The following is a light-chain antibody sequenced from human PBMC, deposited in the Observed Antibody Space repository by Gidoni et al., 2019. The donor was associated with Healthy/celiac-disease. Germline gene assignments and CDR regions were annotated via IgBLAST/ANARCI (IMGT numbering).Light chain of an antibody. CDR2: SNN. J-gene: IGLJ3*02. V-gene: IGLV1-44*01. Sequence: QSVLTQPPSASGTPGQRVTISCSGSRSHIGSNTVNWYQQRPGTAPKLLIYSNNQRPSGVPDRFSGSKSGTSASLAISGLQSEDEADYYCAAWDDSLNGRVFGGGTKLTVL. CDR1: RSHIGSNT. CDR3: AAWDDSLNGRV.